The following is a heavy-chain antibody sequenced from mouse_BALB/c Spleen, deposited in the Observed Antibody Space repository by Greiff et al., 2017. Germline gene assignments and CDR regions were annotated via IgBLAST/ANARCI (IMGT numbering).Heavy chain of an antibody. Sequence: VQLQQSGAELVRPGTSVKISCKASGYTFTNYWLGWVKQRPGHGLEWIGDIYPGGGYTNYNEKFKGKATLTADTSSSTAYMQLSSLTSEDSAVYFCARSLYDGYYGYWGQGTTLTVSS. V-gene: IGHV1-63*02. CDR1: GYTFTNYW. CDR2: IYPGGGYT. CDR3: ARSLYDGYYGY. D-gene: IGHD2-3*01. J-gene: IGHJ2*01.